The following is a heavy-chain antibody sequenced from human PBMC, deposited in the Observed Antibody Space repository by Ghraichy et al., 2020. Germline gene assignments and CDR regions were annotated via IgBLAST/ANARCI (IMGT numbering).Heavy chain of an antibody. CDR3: ARYSGYDYFDY. J-gene: IGHJ4*02. D-gene: IGHD5-12*01. CDR1: GFTFSSYA. V-gene: IGHV3-23*01. CDR2: ITGSGGSK. Sequence: GGSLRLSCAASGFTFSSYAMSWVRQAPGKGLEWVSGITGSGGSKYYADSVKGRFTISRDNSKNTLYLQMGSLRAEDMAVYYCARYSGYDYFDYWGQGTLVTVSS.